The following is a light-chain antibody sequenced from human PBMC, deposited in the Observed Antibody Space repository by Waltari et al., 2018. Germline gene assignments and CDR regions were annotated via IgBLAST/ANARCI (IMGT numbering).Light chain of an antibody. V-gene: IGKV1-39*01. J-gene: IGKJ3*01. Sequence: DIQMTQSPSSLSASVRERVTITCRASQSISSYLNWYQQKPGKAPKLLIYAASSLQSGVPSRFSGSGSGTDFTLTISSLQPEDFATYYCQQSYSTLGFTFGPGTKVDIK. CDR2: AAS. CDR3: QQSYSTLGFT. CDR1: QSISSY.